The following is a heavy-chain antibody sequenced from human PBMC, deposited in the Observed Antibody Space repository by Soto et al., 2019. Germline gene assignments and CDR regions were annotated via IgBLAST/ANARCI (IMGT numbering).Heavy chain of an antibody. CDR2: IYYSGST. CDR1: GGSISSYY. V-gene: IGHV4-59*05. D-gene: IGHD5-12*01. J-gene: IGHJ4*02. CDR3: ARSDIVATITAFDY. Sequence: SETLSLTCTVSGGSISSYYWSWIRQPPGKGLEWIGSIYYSGSTYYNPSLKSRVTISVDTSKNQFSLKLSSVTAADTAVYYCARSDIVATITAFDYWGQGTLVTVSS.